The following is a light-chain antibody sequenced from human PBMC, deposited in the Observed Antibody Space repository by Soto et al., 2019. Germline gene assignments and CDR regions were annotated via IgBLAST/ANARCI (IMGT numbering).Light chain of an antibody. V-gene: IGKV3-15*01. Sequence: DIVMTQSPATLSVSPGERVTLSCRASQRFSSNLAWYQQKPGQAPRLLIYGVSTRATGIPARFSGSGSGTEFTLIISSPQSEDIAVYYCQQYNSWPLTFGGGTKVEIK. CDR3: QQYNSWPLT. J-gene: IGKJ4*01. CDR2: GVS. CDR1: QRFSSN.